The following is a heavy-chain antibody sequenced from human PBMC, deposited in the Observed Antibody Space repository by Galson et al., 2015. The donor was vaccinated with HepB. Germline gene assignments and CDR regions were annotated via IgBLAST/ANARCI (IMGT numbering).Heavy chain of an antibody. CDR2: IDWDGDK. CDR3: ARIIYSSGWGVVDY. CDR1: GFSLSTSGMC. D-gene: IGHD6-19*01. V-gene: IGHV2-70*11. Sequence: PALVKPTQTLTLTCTFSGFSLSTSGMCVSWIRQPPGKALEWLARIDWDGDKYYSTSLKTRLTISKDTSKNQVVLTMTNMDPVDTATYYCARIIYSSGWGVVDYWGQGTLVTVSS. J-gene: IGHJ4*02.